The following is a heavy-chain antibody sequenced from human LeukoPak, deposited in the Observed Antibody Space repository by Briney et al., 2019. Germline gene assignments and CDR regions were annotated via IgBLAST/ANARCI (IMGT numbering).Heavy chain of an antibody. CDR3: ARGYGDYEDAFDI. CDR2: INPNSGGT. Sequence: ASGKVSCKASGYTFTGYYMHWVRQAPGQGLEWMGWINPNSGGTDYAQKFQGRVTMTRDTSINTAYMELSRLRSDDTTVYYCARGYGDYEDAFDIWGQGTMVTVSS. CDR1: GYTFTGYY. J-gene: IGHJ3*02. V-gene: IGHV1-2*02. D-gene: IGHD4-17*01.